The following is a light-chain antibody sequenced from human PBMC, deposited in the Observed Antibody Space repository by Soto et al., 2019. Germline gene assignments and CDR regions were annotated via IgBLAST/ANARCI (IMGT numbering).Light chain of an antibody. Sequence: QSVLTQPPSASGSPGQSVTISCTGTSSDVGRYNYVSWYQQHPGQAPKLMNYEVTKRPSGVPDRFSGSKSDNTAPLTVSGLQADDEADYYCSSYAGRDTWVFGGGTKLTVL. J-gene: IGLJ3*02. V-gene: IGLV2-8*01. CDR1: SSDVGRYNY. CDR3: SSYAGRDTWV. CDR2: EVT.